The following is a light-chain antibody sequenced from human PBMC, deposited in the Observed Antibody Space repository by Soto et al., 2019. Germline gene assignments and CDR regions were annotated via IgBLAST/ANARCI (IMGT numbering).Light chain of an antibody. CDR1: SSDVGGYNY. J-gene: IGLJ1*01. V-gene: IGLV2-14*01. Sequence: SVLTQPASVTGSPGQSITISCTRTSSDVGGYNYVSWYQQHPGKAPKLMIYDVSNRPSGVSNRFSGSKSGNTASLTISGPQAEDEADYYCSSYTSSSTPVFGTGTKVTVL. CDR2: DVS. CDR3: SSYTSSSTPV.